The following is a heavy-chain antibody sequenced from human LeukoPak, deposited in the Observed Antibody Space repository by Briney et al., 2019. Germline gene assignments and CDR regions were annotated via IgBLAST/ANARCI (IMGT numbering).Heavy chain of an antibody. CDR1: GGSISSYY. D-gene: IGHD3-22*01. Sequence: PSETLSLTCTVSGGSISSYYWSWIRQPPGKGLEWIGYIYYSGSTNYNPSLKSRVTISVDTSKNQFSLKLSSVTAADTAVYYCARGENYYDSSGYRNWFDPWGREPWSPSPQ. CDR2: IYYSGST. J-gene: IGHJ5*02. CDR3: ARGENYYDSSGYRNWFDP. V-gene: IGHV4-59*12.